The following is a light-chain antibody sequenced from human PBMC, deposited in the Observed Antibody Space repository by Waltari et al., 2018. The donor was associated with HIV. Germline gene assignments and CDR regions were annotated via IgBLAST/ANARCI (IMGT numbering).Light chain of an antibody. Sequence: QSILTQPPSVSAAPGQRVAIPCSGGDSNLGDNLRSWYQQLPGAAPNLLIFDNNQRPSGIPARFTASKSDTSGTLDIAGLQTGDEGDYYCATWDSSLRNWVFGGGTRLTVL. CDR3: ATWDSSLRNWV. V-gene: IGLV1-51*01. CDR2: DNN. CDR1: DSNLGDNL. J-gene: IGLJ3*02.